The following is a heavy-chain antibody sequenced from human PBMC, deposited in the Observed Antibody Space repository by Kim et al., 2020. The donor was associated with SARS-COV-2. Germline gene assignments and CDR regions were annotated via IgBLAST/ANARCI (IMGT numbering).Heavy chain of an antibody. CDR3: ARDGSSGWSKDFDY. D-gene: IGHD6-19*01. CDR2: ISSSSSYI. J-gene: IGHJ4*02. CDR1: GFTFSSYS. Sequence: LSLTCAASGFTFSSYSMNWVRQAPGKGLEWVSSISSSSSYIYYADSVKGRFTISRDNAKNSLYLQMNSLRAEDTAVYYCARDGSSGWSKDFDYWGQGTLVTVSS. V-gene: IGHV3-21*01.